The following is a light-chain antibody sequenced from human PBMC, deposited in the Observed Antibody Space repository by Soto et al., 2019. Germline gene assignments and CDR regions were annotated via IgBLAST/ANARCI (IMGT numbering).Light chain of an antibody. CDR1: SSDVDGYNY. V-gene: IGLV2-8*01. Sequence: QSALTQPPSASGSPGQSVTISCTGTSSDVDGYNYVSWYQHHPGKAPKLIIYEVYKRPSGVPDRFSGSKSGNTAALTVSGLQAEDEADYYCSSYVGTNSYVFGTGTKLTVL. CDR3: SSYVGTNSYV. CDR2: EVY. J-gene: IGLJ1*01.